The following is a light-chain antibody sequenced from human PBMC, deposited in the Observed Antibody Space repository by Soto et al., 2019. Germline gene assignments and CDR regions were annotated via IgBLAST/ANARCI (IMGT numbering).Light chain of an antibody. V-gene: IGLV2-11*01. CDR1: SSDVGGSEY. Sequence: SSLTQPRSVSGSPGQSITVSCTGSSSDVGGSEYVSWFQQDPGKAPKLMIYDVSARPSGVPNRFSGSKSGSTASLTISGLQADDEGDYYCCSYAGSYTYVFGTGTKVTVL. CDR2: DVS. CDR3: CSYAGSYTYV. J-gene: IGLJ1*01.